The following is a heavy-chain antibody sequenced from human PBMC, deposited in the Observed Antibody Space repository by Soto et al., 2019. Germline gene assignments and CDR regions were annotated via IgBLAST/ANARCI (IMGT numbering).Heavy chain of an antibody. V-gene: IGHV3-30-3*01. D-gene: IGHD3-22*01. CDR2: ISYDGSNK. Sequence: QVQLVESGGGVVQPGRSLRLSCAASGFTFSSYAMHWVRQAPGKGLEWVAVISYDGSNKYYADSVKGRFTISRDNSKNTLYLQMNSLRAEDTAVYYCARVYYDSRGYQSAFDYWGQGTLVTVSS. CDR1: GFTFSSYA. J-gene: IGHJ4*02. CDR3: ARVYYDSRGYQSAFDY.